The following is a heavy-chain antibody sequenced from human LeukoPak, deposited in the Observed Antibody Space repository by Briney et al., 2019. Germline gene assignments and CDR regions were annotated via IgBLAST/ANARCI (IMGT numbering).Heavy chain of an antibody. CDR1: GGSISSHY. J-gene: IGHJ5*02. D-gene: IGHD3-10*01. V-gene: IGHV4-59*11. CDR3: ARGELLWFGELLPMSWFDP. CDR2: IYYSGST. Sequence: SETLSLTCTVSGGSISSHYWSWIRQPPGKGLEWIGYIYYSGSTNYNPSLKSRVTISVDTSKNQFSLKLSPVTAADTAVYYCARGELLWFGELLPMSWFDPWGQGTLVTVSS.